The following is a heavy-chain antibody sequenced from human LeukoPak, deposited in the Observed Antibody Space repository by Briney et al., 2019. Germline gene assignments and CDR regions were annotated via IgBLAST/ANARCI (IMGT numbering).Heavy chain of an antibody. Sequence: ASVKVSCKASGYTLTGYYIHWVRQAPGQGLEWMGWINPNSGGTNYAQKFQGRVTMTRDTSISTAYTELSRLRSDDTAVYYCAREGQWLADRQRYFDYWGQGTLVTVSS. CDR3: AREGQWLADRQRYFDY. D-gene: IGHD6-19*01. J-gene: IGHJ4*02. V-gene: IGHV1-2*02. CDR2: INPNSGGT. CDR1: GYTLTGYY.